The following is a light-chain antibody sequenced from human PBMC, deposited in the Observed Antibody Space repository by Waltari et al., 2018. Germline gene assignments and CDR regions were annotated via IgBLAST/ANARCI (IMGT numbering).Light chain of an antibody. J-gene: IGKJ1*01. Sequence: AIQMTQPPSSLSASLVDRVTITCRASHGIRNDLGGYQQKPGKAPKLLIYAASSLHSGVPSRFSGSGSDTDFTLTISSLQPEDFATYYCLQDYNYPRTFGQGTKVEIK. V-gene: IGKV1-6*01. CDR2: AAS. CDR1: HGIRND. CDR3: LQDYNYPRT.